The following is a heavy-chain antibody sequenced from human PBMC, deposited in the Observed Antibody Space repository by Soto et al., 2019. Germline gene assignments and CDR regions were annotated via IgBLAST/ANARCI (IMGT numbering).Heavy chain of an antibody. J-gene: IGHJ3*02. Sequence: VQLVESGGGLVKPGGSLRLSCAASGFTFSSYSMNWVRQAPGRGLEWVALIWFDGSDKYYTESVKGRFTISRDNSRSTVDLQMNSLRAEDTAVYYCARLYCSAASCYSVGAFDIRGQGTMVTVTS. D-gene: IGHD2-2*01. CDR2: IWFDGSDK. CDR1: GFTFSSYS. CDR3: ARLYCSAASCYSVGAFDI. V-gene: IGHV3-33*08.